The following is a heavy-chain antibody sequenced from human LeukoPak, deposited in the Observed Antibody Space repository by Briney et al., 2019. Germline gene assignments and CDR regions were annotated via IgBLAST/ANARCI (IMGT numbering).Heavy chain of an antibody. CDR2: ISYDGSNK. CDR1: GFIFSSYA. CDR3: ARGEWLRFFNY. V-gene: IGHV3-30*04. J-gene: IGHJ4*02. Sequence: GRSLRLSCAASGFIFSSYAMHWVRQAPGKGLEWVAVISYDGSNKYYADSVKGRFTISRDNSKNTLYLQMNSLRAEDTAVYYCARGEWLRFFNYWGQGTLVTVSS. D-gene: IGHD5-12*01.